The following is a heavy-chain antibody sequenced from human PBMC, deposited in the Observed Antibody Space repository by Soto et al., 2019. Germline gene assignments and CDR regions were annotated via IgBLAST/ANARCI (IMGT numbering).Heavy chain of an antibody. CDR2: IYSGGRT. CDR3: AREGSGSYYRE. CDR1: GFTVSSNY. Sequence: GGSLRLSCAASGFTVSSNYMSWVRQAPGKGLEWGSVIYSGGRTYYADSVKGRFTISRDNSKNTLYLQMNSLRAEDTAVYYCAREGSGSYYREWGPGTLVTVSS. D-gene: IGHD1-26*01. V-gene: IGHV3-53*01. J-gene: IGHJ4*02.